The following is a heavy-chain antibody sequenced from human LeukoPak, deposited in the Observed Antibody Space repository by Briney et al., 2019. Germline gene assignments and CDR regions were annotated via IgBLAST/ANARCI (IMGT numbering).Heavy chain of an antibody. Sequence: GGSLRLSCAASGFTFNSYSMNWVRQAPGKGLEWVSSISSSSSYIYYADSVKGRFTISRDNAKNSLYLQMNSLRAEDTAVYYCARNYDFWSGYHDYWGQGTLVTVSS. D-gene: IGHD3-3*01. CDR3: ARNYDFWSGYHDY. J-gene: IGHJ4*02. CDR2: ISSSSSYI. CDR1: GFTFNSYS. V-gene: IGHV3-21*01.